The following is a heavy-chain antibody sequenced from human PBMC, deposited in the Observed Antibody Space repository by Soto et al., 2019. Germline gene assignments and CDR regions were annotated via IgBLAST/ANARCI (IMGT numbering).Heavy chain of an antibody. J-gene: IGHJ4*01. CDR2: IIGGNGDT. CDR1: GFTFRSYT. V-gene: IGHV3-23*01. CDR3: AKDKEPDGVWDIDF. Sequence: GGSLRLSCAASGFTFRSYTMSWVRQAPGKGLEWVSSIIGGNGDTFYAAPVTGRFTISRDISKSTLYLQMNGLRVEDTAIYYCAKDKEPDGVWDIDFWGHGTLVTVSS. D-gene: IGHD4-17*01.